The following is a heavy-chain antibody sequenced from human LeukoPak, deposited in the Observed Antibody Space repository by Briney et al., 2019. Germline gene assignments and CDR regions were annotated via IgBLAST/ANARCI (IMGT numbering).Heavy chain of an antibody. V-gene: IGHV4-31*03. D-gene: IGHD3-10*01. Sequence: SQTLSLTCTVSGGSISIGGYYWSWIRQHPGKGLEWIGYIYYSRITYYNPSLKSRVTISVDTSKNQFSLYLSFVTAADTAVYYCARVTSGEFADYWGQGTLVTVSS. CDR1: GGSISIGGYY. CDR2: IYYSRIT. CDR3: ARVTSGEFADY. J-gene: IGHJ4*02.